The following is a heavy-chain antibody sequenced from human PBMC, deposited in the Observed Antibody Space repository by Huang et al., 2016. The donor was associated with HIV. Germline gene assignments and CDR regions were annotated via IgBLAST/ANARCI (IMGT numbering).Heavy chain of an antibody. CDR1: GYSFTTYA. CDR3: AREFVIFGAPLWPAY. V-gene: IGHV1-3*01. D-gene: IGHD2-21*01. CDR2: INPGNGNT. Sequence: QVQLVQSGAEVKKPGASVKVSCKASGYSFTTYALHWVRQAPGHRLEWMGGINPGNGNTNYSQKCQGRVTITRDTSASTVYMEVSSLTFEDTAVYYCAREFVIFGAPLWPAYWGQGTLISVSS. J-gene: IGHJ4*02.